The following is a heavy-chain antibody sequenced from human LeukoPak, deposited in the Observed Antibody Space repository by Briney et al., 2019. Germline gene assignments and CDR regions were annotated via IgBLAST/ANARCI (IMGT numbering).Heavy chain of an antibody. D-gene: IGHD3-3*01. Sequence: AXSXDXVXSNIXARXWVRQSPSRXLEXXXXXYYRSKWYKDYAVSVKSRITINPDTAKNQFSLQLNSETPEDTAVYYCAAEEGSDYDPRFDPWGQGTLVTVSS. V-gene: IGHV6-1*01. CDR3: AAEEGSDYDPRFDP. CDR2: XYYRSKWYK. J-gene: IGHJ5*02. CDR1: XDXVXSNIXA.